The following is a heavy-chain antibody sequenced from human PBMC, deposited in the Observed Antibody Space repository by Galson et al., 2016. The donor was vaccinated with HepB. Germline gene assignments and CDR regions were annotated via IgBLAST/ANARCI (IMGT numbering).Heavy chain of an antibody. D-gene: IGHD3-10*01. Sequence: SLRLSCAVSGFPFSSYWMSWVRQAPGKGLEWVANIKEDGSKKYYVDSVKGRFTISRDNAKNSLYLQMNSLRVEDTAMYYCARDRSSEYLVLPDFDLWGQGTLVTVSS. CDR3: ARDRSSEYLVLPDFDL. CDR2: IKEDGSKK. V-gene: IGHV3-7*03. J-gene: IGHJ4*02. CDR1: GFPFSSYW.